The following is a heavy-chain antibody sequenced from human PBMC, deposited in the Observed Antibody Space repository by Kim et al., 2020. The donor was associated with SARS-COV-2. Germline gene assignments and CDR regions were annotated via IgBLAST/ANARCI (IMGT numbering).Heavy chain of an antibody. CDR2: IYPGDSES. CDR3: ARHTSIAAPPDY. J-gene: IGHJ4*02. CDR1: GYSFTSYW. D-gene: IGHD6-6*01. Sequence: GESLKMSCKGSGYSFTSYWIGWVRQMPGKGREWMGIIYPGDSESRYSPSFEGQVTISADKSISTAYLQWSSLKASDTAMYYCARHTSIAAPPDYWGQGTLVTVSS. V-gene: IGHV5-51*01.